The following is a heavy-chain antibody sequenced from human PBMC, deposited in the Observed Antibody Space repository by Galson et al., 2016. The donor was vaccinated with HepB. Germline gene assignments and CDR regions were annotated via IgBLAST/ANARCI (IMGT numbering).Heavy chain of an antibody. J-gene: IGHJ4*02. D-gene: IGHD6-13*01. CDR1: GGIFNSYA. V-gene: IGHV1-69*06. Sequence: SVKVSCKASGGIFNSYAISWVRQAPGQGLEWMGGIIPIFGTANYAQKFQGRVTITADKSTSTAYMELSSLRSEDTAVYYCARTTSSSWYRKWYYFDYWGQGTLVTVSS. CDR3: ARTTSSSWYRKWYYFDY. CDR2: IIPIFGTA.